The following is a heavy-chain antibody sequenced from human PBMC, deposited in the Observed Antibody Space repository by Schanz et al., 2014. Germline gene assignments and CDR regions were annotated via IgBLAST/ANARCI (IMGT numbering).Heavy chain of an antibody. CDR2: INGYNGHT. V-gene: IGHV1-18*01. J-gene: IGHJ4*02. Sequence: QVQLVQSGAEVKKPGASVKVSCKASGYTFSSYGITWVRQAPGQGLEWMGWINGYNGHTLYAQKFQGRVTRTTDTSTSTSYMELTSLRFDDTAVYYGARDFSAYVGNYFDYWGQGTLVTVSS. CDR1: GYTFSSYG. D-gene: IGHD5-12*01. CDR3: ARDFSAYVGNYFDY.